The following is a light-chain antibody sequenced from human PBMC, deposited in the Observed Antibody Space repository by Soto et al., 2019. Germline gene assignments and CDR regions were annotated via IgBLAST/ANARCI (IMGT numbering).Light chain of an antibody. V-gene: IGKV3-11*01. CDR3: QQRSNWPWT. CDR1: QSVSSF. Sequence: DIVLTQSPVTLSLSPGETAALSCRASQSVSSFLAWFQQKPGQAPRLLIYDASNWATGIPARFSGSGSGTDFTLTISSLEAEDFAVYYCQQRSNWPWTFGQGTKVEIK. CDR2: DAS. J-gene: IGKJ1*01.